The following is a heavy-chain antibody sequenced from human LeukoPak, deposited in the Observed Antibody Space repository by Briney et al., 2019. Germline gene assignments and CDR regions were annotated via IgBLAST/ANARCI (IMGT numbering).Heavy chain of an antibody. CDR3: ARYFWSGYYPIDF. J-gene: IGHJ4*02. V-gene: IGHV3-7*01. CDR1: GFTFSSYW. CDR2: INQEGSEK. D-gene: IGHD3-3*01. Sequence: GGSLRLSCAASGFTFSSYWMSWVRQAPGKGLEWVANINQEGSEKYYVDSVRGRFTVSRDNDKNSLYLLMNSLRAEETAVYYCARYFWSGYYPIDFWGQGTLVTVSS.